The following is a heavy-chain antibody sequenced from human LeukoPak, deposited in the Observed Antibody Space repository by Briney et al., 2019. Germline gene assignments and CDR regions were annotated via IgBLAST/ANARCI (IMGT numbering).Heavy chain of an antibody. J-gene: IGHJ6*02. CDR3: ARDKTTVFYYYGMDV. CDR1: GFTFSDYY. CDR2: ISSSGSTI. D-gene: IGHD4-11*01. Sequence: GGSLRLSCAASGFTFSDYYTSWIRHAPGEGLEWVSYISSSGSTIYYADSVKGRFTISRDNAKNSLYLQMNSLRAEDTAVYYCARDKTTVFYYYGMDVWGQGTRSPSP. V-gene: IGHV3-11*01.